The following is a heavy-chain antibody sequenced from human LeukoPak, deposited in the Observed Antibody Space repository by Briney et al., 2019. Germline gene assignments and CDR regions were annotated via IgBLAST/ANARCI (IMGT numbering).Heavy chain of an antibody. J-gene: IGHJ4*02. Sequence: GASVKVSCKASGYTFTDYFIHWVRQAPGQGLEWMGWIDPNSGGTNSAQKFQGRVTLTRGTSIRTASMELRSLRSDDTALYYCATGGGDSYGFVDFRGQGTLVTDSS. CDR3: ATGGGDSYGFVDF. D-gene: IGHD5-18*01. CDR2: IDPNSGGT. V-gene: IGHV1-2*02. CDR1: GYTFTDYF.